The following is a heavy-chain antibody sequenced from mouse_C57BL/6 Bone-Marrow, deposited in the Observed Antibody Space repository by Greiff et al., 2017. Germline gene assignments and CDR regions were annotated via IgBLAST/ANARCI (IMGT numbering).Heavy chain of an antibody. CDR3: ARRASYDYAMDY. Sequence: EVQLLESGPGLVKPSQSLSLTCSVTGYSITSGYYWNWIRQFPGNKLEWMGYISYDGSNNYNPSLKNRISITRDTSKNQFFLKLNSVTTEDTATYYCARRASYDYAMDYWGQGTSVTVSS. CDR2: ISYDGSN. J-gene: IGHJ4*01. CDR1: GYSITSGYY. D-gene: IGHD3-3*01. V-gene: IGHV3-6*01.